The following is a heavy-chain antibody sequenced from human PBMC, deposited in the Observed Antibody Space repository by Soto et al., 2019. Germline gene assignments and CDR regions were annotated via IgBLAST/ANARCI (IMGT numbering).Heavy chain of an antibody. CDR1: GFTFDDYA. J-gene: IGHJ4*02. D-gene: IGHD4-17*01. V-gene: IGHV3-9*01. Sequence: EVQLVESGGGLVQPGRSLRLSCAASGFTFDDYAMHWVRQAPGKGLEWVSGISWNSGSIGYADSVKGRFTISRDNAKNSLYLQMNSLRAEDTALYYCAKDVDYGDYPYYFDYWGQGTLVTVSS. CDR3: AKDVDYGDYPYYFDY. CDR2: ISWNSGSI.